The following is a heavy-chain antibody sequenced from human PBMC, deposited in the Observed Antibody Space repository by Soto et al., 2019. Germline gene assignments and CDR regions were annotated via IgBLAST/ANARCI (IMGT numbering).Heavy chain of an antibody. D-gene: IGHD5-18*01. J-gene: IGHJ4*02. CDR3: ARHGPGYSYSFDY. CDR1: GDSMSSNNW. Sequence: QVQLQESGPGLVKSSGTLSLTCDVSGDSMSSNNWWSWVRQPPGKGLEWIGEIFRSGGPNYNPSLRSRVTISIDTSKKQFSLKLSSVTAADTAVYYCARHGPGYSYSFDYWGPGTLVTISS. V-gene: IGHV4-4*02. CDR2: IFRSGGP.